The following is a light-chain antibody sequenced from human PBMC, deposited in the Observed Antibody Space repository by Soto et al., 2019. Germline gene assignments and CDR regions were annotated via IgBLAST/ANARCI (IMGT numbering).Light chain of an antibody. Sequence: QSALTQPPSASGSPGQSVTISCTGSSSDIGGYNYVSWYQQYPGKAPKLIIYEVTERPSGVSNRFSGSKSGSTASLTISGLQAEDEADYYCSAYTTSIALYVFGAGTKLTVL. CDR1: SSDIGGYNY. CDR2: EVT. J-gene: IGLJ1*01. V-gene: IGLV2-14*01. CDR3: SAYTTSIALYV.